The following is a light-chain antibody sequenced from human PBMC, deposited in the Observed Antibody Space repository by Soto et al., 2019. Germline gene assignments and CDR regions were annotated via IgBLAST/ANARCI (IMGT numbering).Light chain of an antibody. CDR1: QSISTY. CDR2: GAS. Sequence: DIQMTQSPSSLSVSIGDRVTITCRASQSISTYLNWYEQKPGKAPNLLIYGASTLQSGVPSRFSGGGSGTYFTLTISGLQPEDFRSYYCQQSYTSPVTFGGGTKVEIK. CDR3: QQSYTSPVT. J-gene: IGKJ4*01. V-gene: IGKV1-39*01.